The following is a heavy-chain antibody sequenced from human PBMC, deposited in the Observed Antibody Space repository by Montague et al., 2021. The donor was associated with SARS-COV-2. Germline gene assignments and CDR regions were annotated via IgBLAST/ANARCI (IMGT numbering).Heavy chain of an antibody. CDR3: ARDGRFGELDY. D-gene: IGHD3-10*01. J-gene: IGHJ4*02. V-gene: IGHV3-48*03. CDR2: ISSSGRTL. Sequence: SLRLSCAASGFTFRTYEMNWVRQAPGKGLEWVSYISSSGRTLYYADSVKGRFTISRDNAKNSLYLQMNSLRAEDTAVYYCARDGRFGELDYWGQGTLVTVST. CDR1: GFTFRTYE.